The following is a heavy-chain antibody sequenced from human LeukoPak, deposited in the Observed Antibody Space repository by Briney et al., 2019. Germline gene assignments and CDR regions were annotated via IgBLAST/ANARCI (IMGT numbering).Heavy chain of an antibody. Sequence: GGSLRLSCAASGFTFSSYEMNWVRQAPGKGLEWVSYISSSGSTIYYAHSVKGRFTISRYKAKNSLYLQMNSLRAEDTAVYYCAELGITMIGGVWGKGTTVTISS. V-gene: IGHV3-48*03. D-gene: IGHD3-10*02. CDR2: ISSSGSTI. CDR3: AELGITMIGGV. CDR1: GFTFSSYE. J-gene: IGHJ6*04.